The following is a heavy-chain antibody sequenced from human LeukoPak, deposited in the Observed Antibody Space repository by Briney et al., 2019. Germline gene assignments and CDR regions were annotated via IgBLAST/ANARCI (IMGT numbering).Heavy chain of an antibody. V-gene: IGHV4-34*01. CDR1: GGSFSGYY. D-gene: IGHD2-21*02. CDR2: INHSGST. J-gene: IGHJ4*02. Sequence: SETLSLTCAVYGGSFSGYYWSWIRQPPGKGLEWIGEINHSGSTNYNPSLKSRVTISVDTSKNQFSLRLSSVTAADTAVYYRARGQISYCGGDCSLYYFDYWGQGTLVTVSS. CDR3: ARGQISYCGGDCSLYYFDY.